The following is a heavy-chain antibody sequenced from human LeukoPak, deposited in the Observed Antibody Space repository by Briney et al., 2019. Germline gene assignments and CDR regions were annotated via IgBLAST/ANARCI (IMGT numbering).Heavy chain of an antibody. V-gene: IGHV3-33*05. J-gene: IGHJ4*02. Sequence: AGGSLRLSCAASGFIFSHYGMHWVRRAPGKGLEWVAVIQNDASTENFADSVKGRFTISRDNSKNTVFLQMNSLRVEGTAVYYCARELSQIVWGGLDYGGQGTLVSVSS. CDR2: IQNDASTE. CDR1: GFIFSHYG. CDR3: ARELSQIVWGGLDY. D-gene: IGHD2-21*01.